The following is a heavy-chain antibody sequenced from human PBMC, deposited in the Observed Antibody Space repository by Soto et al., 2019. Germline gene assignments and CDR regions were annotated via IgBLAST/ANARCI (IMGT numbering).Heavy chain of an antibody. Sequence: ASVKVSCKASGYTFVSYGISWVRQAPGQGLEWMGWINAGNGNTKYSQKFQGRVTITRDTSASTAYMELSSLRSEDTAVYYCARDMGGADYWGQGTLVTVSS. J-gene: IGHJ4*02. CDR1: GYTFVSYG. CDR2: INAGNGNT. D-gene: IGHD1-26*01. V-gene: IGHV1-3*01. CDR3: ARDMGGADY.